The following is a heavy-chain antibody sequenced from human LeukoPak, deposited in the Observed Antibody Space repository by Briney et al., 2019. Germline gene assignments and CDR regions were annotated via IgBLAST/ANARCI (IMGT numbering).Heavy chain of an antibody. V-gene: IGHV2-5*02. CDR3: AHKLGMTTTGYYFDY. CDR1: GFSLSASGVG. CDR2: IFWDDDQ. J-gene: IGHJ4*02. Sequence: SGPTLVNPTQTLTLTCTFSGFSLSASGVGVGWVRQPPGKALEWLALIFWDDDQRYSPSLRSRLTITKDSSKSQVVLTMTNMDPVDTATYCCAHKLGMTTTGYYFDYWGQGTLVTVSS. D-gene: IGHD1-26*01.